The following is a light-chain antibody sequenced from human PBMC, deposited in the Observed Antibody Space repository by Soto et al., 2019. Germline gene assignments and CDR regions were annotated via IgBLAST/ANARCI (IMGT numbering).Light chain of an antibody. Sequence: EIVMTQSPATLSVSPGERATLSCRASQSVSSTLAWYQQKPGQAPRLLIFGASTRATGIPARFSGSGSGTEFTLTISSLQSEDVAVYYCQQYNNWPHTFGQGTKLEIK. CDR2: GAS. CDR1: QSVSST. CDR3: QQYNNWPHT. V-gene: IGKV3-15*01. J-gene: IGKJ2*01.